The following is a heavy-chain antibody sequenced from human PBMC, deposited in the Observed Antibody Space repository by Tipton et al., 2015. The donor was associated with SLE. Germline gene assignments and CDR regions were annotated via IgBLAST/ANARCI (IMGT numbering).Heavy chain of an antibody. V-gene: IGHV4-59*01. D-gene: IGHD1-20*01. CDR3: ARPGLITGTTSNWFDP. CDR2: IYYRGST. J-gene: IGHJ5*02. Sequence: TLSLTCTVSGGSISSYYWSWIRQPPGKGLEWIGYIYYRGSTNYNPSLKSRVTISVDTSKNQFSLKLSSVTAADTAVYYCARPGLITGTTSNWFDPWGQGTLVTVSS. CDR1: GGSISSYY.